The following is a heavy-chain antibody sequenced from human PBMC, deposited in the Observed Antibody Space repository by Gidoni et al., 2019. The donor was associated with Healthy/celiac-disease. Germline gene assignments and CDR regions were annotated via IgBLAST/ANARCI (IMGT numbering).Heavy chain of an antibody. J-gene: IGHJ5*02. Sequence: DVQLVQSGAEVTKPGESLRISCKGSGYSFTSYWISWGRQLPGKGLEWMGRIDPSDSYTNYSPSFQGHVTISADKSISTAYLQWSSLKASDTAMYYCARALSQGRWETNWFDPWGQGTLVTVSS. CDR3: ARALSQGRWETNWFDP. V-gene: IGHV5-10-1*03. CDR1: GYSFTSYW. CDR2: IDPSDSYT. D-gene: IGHD1-26*01.